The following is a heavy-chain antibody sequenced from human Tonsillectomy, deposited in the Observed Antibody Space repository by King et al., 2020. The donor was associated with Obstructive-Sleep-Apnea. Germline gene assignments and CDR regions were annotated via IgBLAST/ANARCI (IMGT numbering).Heavy chain of an antibody. Sequence: QLVQSGGGVVQPGRSLRLSCAASGFTFSSYAMHWVRQAPGKGLEWVAVISYDGSNKYYADSVKGRFTISRDNSKNTLYLQMNSLRAEDTAVYYCAREGYRGYSYGSPWDYWGQGTLVTVSS. CDR2: ISYDGSNK. V-gene: IGHV3-30-3*01. CDR1: GFTFSSYA. CDR3: AREGYRGYSYGSPWDY. D-gene: IGHD5-18*01. J-gene: IGHJ4*02.